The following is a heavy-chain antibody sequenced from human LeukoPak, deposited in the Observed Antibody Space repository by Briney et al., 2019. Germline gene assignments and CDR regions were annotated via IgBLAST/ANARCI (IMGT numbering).Heavy chain of an antibody. Sequence: PGGSLRLSCAASGFTFSSYAMSWVRQAPGKGLEWVSAISGSGGSTYYADSVKGRFTISRDNSKNTLYLQMNSLRAEDTAVYYCAKDQWALIAVAGADAFDIWGQGTMVTVSS. V-gene: IGHV3-23*01. J-gene: IGHJ3*02. D-gene: IGHD6-19*01. CDR3: AKDQWALIAVAGADAFDI. CDR2: ISGSGGST. CDR1: GFTFSSYA.